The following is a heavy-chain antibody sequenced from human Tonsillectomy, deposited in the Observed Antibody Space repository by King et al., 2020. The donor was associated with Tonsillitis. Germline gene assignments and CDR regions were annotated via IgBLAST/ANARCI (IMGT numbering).Heavy chain of an antibody. V-gene: IGHV3-33*08. CDR2: IWYDGSNK. D-gene: IGHD6-19*01. CDR3: ARDNVRAVAGTLYYYYMDG. J-gene: IGHJ6*03. Sequence: VQLVESGGGVVQPGRSLRLSCAASGFTFSSYGMHWVRQAPGKGLEWVAVIWYDGSNKYYADSVEGRFTISRDNSKNTLYLQMNSLRAEDTAVYYCARDNVRAVAGTLYYYYMDGWGKGTTVTVSS. CDR1: GFTFSSYG.